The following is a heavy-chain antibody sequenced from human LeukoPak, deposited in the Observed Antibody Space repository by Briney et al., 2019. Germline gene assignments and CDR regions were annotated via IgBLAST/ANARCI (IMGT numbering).Heavy chain of an antibody. D-gene: IGHD3-22*01. V-gene: IGHV3-74*01. CDR3: ARDLGQYYDTSDNWFDP. CDR1: GFTFSNYW. CDR2: INSDGINT. J-gene: IGHJ5*02. Sequence: GGSLRLSCAASGFTFSNYWMHWVRQAPGKGLVWVSRINSDGINTSYADFVKGRFTISRDNAKNTLNLQMSSLRAEDTAVYYCARDLGQYYDTSDNWFDPWGQGTLVTVSS.